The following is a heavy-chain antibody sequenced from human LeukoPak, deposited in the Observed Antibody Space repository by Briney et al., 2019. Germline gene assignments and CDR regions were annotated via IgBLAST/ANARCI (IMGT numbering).Heavy chain of an antibody. CDR2: ISSSGSTI. CDR1: GFTFSSYE. V-gene: IGHV3-48*03. J-gene: IGHJ6*02. D-gene: IGHD2-8*02. Sequence: GGSLRLSCAASGFTFSSYEMNWVRQAPGKGLEWVSYISSSGSTIYYADSVKGRFTISRDNAKNSLYLQMNSLRAEDTAVYYCASTTPYWGSDYGMDVWGQGTTVTVSS. CDR3: ASTTPYWGSDYGMDV.